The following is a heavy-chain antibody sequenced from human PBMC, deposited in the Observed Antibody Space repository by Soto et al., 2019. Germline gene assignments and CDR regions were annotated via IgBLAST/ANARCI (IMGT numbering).Heavy chain of an antibody. Sequence: GASVKVSCKASGGTFNSYAISWGRQAPAQGLEWMGIINPSGGSTSYAQKFQGRVTMTRDTSTSTVYMELSSLRSEDTAVYYCARVPYYYDSSGSHYYYYYGMDVWGRGTTVTVS. CDR1: GGTFNSYA. V-gene: IGHV1-46*02. CDR2: INPSGGST. CDR3: ARVPYYYDSSGSHYYYYYGMDV. D-gene: IGHD3-22*01. J-gene: IGHJ6*02.